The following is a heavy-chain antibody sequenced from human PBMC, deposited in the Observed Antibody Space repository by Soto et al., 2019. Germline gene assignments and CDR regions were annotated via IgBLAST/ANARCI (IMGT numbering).Heavy chain of an antibody. CDR2: IPSRGRP. CDR1: GASVAGGSYY. CDR3: ARDTYSGYDFGL. Sequence: QVQLRESGPGLVKPSQTLSLTCSVSGASVAGGSYYWSWVRQPPGKGLEWIGYIPSRGRPFYNPSLTSRGSISEDTSRNQRALQLTSVTAADTAVYYCARDTYSGYDFGLWGQGTLVTVSS. J-gene: IGHJ5*02. V-gene: IGHV4-30-4*01. D-gene: IGHD5-12*01.